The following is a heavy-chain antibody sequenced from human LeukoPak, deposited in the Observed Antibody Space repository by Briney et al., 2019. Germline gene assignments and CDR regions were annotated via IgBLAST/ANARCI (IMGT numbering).Heavy chain of an antibody. CDR2: ISSSSSYI. CDR3: AKDFSVYYYDSRVSDY. D-gene: IGHD3-22*01. V-gene: IGHV3-21*01. CDR1: GFTLRSYV. J-gene: IGHJ4*02. Sequence: GGSLRLSCVASGFTLRSYVMNWVRQAPGKGLEWVSSISSSSSYIYYADSVKGRFTISRDNSKNTLYLQMNSLRAEDTAVYYCAKDFSVYYYDSRVSDYWGQGTLVTVSS.